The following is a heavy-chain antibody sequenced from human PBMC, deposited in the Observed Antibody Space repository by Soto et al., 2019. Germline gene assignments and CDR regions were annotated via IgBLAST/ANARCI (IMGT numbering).Heavy chain of an antibody. J-gene: IGHJ3*02. CDR2: ISNRANGYTT. CDR1: GPWFTFSYHH. CDR3: TRGYSGISIYAFDI. D-gene: IGHD3-3*02. V-gene: IGHV3-72*01. Sequence: PGGALRLSWVASGPWFTFSYHHMDWVRQAPGGWLDCVGRISNRANGYTTEYAASVNGRFTISRDDSKDSLFLQMNRLKTEDTAVYYCTRGYSGISIYAFDIWGQEAMVTVSS.